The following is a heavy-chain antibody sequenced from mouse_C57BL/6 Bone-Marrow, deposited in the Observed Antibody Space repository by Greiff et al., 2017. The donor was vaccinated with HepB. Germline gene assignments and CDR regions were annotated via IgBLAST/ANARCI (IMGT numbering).Heavy chain of an antibody. CDR3: ARTPIYYDYDITMDY. V-gene: IGHV2-2*02. D-gene: IGHD2-4*01. Sequence: QVQLKESGPGLVQPSQSLSISCTVSGFSLTSYGVHWVRQSPGKGLEWLGVIWSGGSTDYNADFISSMSISKDNSKSQVVFKMNSLQANDTAIYYCARTPIYYDYDITMDYWGQGTSVTVSS. CDR2: IWSGGST. CDR1: GFSLTSYG. J-gene: IGHJ4*01.